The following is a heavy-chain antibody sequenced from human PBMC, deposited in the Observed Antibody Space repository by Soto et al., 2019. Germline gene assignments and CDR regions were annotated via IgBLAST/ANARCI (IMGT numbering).Heavy chain of an antibody. CDR1: GYSFTTYW. V-gene: IGHV5-51*01. Sequence: PGESLKISCKGSGYSFTTYWIGWVRQMPGKGLEWMGIIYPGDSDTRNSPSFQGQVTISADKSISTAYLQWSSLKASDTAMYYCARQVYNYDILAPHAFDISGQGTMVTVSS. CDR3: ARQVYNYDILAPHAFDI. J-gene: IGHJ3*02. CDR2: IYPGDSDT. D-gene: IGHD3-9*01.